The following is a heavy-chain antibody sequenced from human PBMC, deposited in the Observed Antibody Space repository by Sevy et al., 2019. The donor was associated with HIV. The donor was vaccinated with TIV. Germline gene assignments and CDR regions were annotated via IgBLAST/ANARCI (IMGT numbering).Heavy chain of an antibody. CDR2: ISSSSSYI. V-gene: IGHV3-21*01. Sequence: GESLKISCAASGFTFSSYSMNWVHQAPGKGLEWVSSISSSSSYIYYADSVKGRFTISRDNAKNSLYLQMNSLRAEDTAVYYCASSGRCSSTSCPKNWFDPWGQGTLVTVSS. J-gene: IGHJ5*02. D-gene: IGHD2-2*01. CDR3: ASSGRCSSTSCPKNWFDP. CDR1: GFTFSSYS.